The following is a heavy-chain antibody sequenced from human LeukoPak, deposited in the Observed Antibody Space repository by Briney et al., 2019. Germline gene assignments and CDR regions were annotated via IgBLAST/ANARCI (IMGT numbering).Heavy chain of an antibody. CDR2: IRYDGSNK. J-gene: IGHJ6*03. CDR3: AKLWGYYGSGSPSSYYYYMDV. Sequence: PGGSLRLSCAASGFTFSSYGMHWVRQAPGKGLEWVAFIRYDGSNKYYADSVKGRFTISRDNSKNTLYLQMNSLRDEDTAVYYCAKLWGYYGSGSPSSYYYYMDVWGKGTTVTVSS. CDR1: GFTFSSYG. D-gene: IGHD3-10*01. V-gene: IGHV3-30*02.